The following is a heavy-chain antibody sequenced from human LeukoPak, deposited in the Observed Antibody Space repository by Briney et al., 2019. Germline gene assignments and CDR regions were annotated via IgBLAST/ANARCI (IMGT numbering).Heavy chain of an antibody. Sequence: SETLSLTCTVSGGSISSYYWSWIRQPPGKGLEWIGYIYYSGSTNYNPSLKSRVTISVDTSKNQFSLKLSSVTAADTAVYHCAKTYSSGLYYGMDVWGQGTTVTVSS. CDR3: AKTYSSGLYYGMDV. V-gene: IGHV4-59*01. CDR2: IYYSGST. D-gene: IGHD6-19*01. CDR1: GGSISSYY. J-gene: IGHJ6*02.